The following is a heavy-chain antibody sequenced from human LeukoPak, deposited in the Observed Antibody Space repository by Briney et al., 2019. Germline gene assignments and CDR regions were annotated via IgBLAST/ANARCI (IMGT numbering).Heavy chain of an antibody. CDR2: INHSGST. V-gene: IGHV4-34*01. CDR3: ARGRSIFVVVTTHRIRD. Sequence: KASETLSLTCAVYGGSFSGYYWSWIRQPPGKWLEWIGKINHSGSTNYNPSLKSRVTISVDTSKNQFSLKLSSVTAADTAVYYCARGRSIFVVVTTHRIRDWGQGTLVTVSS. D-gene: IGHD3-3*01. CDR1: GGSFSGYY. J-gene: IGHJ4*02.